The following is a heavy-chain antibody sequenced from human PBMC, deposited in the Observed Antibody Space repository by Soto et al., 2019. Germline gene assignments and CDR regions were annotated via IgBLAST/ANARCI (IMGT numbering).Heavy chain of an antibody. CDR1: GYTFTSYA. J-gene: IGHJ4*02. Sequence: VASVKVSCKASGYTFTSYAMHWLRQSAGQRLEWMGWINAGNGNTKYSQKFQGRVTITRDTSASTAYMELSSLRSEDTAVYYCARVYSSSWYSDRSYYFDYWGQGTLVTVSS. D-gene: IGHD6-13*01. V-gene: IGHV1-3*01. CDR3: ARVYSSSWYSDRSYYFDY. CDR2: INAGNGNT.